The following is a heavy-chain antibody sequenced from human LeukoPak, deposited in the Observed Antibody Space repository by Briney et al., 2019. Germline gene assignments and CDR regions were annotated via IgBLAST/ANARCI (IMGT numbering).Heavy chain of an antibody. V-gene: IGHV3-49*04. CDR1: GFTFGDYA. CDR2: IRSKTYGGTT. Sequence: GRSLRLSCTASGFTFGDYAMTWARQAPGKGLEWVGFIRSKTYGGTTEYAASVKGRFTISRDDSKSIAYLQMNCLKTEDTAVYYCTGSFGELSFFDYWGQGTLVTVSS. J-gene: IGHJ4*02. D-gene: IGHD3-10*01. CDR3: TGSFGELSFFDY.